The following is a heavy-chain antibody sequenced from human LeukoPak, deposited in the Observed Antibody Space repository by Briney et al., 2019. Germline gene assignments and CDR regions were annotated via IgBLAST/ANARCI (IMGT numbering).Heavy chain of an antibody. D-gene: IGHD1-26*01. V-gene: IGHV4-4*07. CDR3: ARLLFSGSYPQPMGYYYYMDV. CDR2: IYTSGST. Sequence: SETLSLTCTVSGGSISSYYRSWIRQPAGKGLEWIGRIYTSGSTNYNPSLKSRVTMSVDTSKNQFSLKLSSVTAADTAVYYCARLLFSGSYPQPMGYYYYMDVWGKGTTVTVSS. CDR1: GGSISSYY. J-gene: IGHJ6*03.